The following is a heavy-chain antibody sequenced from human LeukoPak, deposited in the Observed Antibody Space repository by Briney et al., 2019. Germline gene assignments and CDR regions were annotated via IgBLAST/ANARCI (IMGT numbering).Heavy chain of an antibody. J-gene: IGHJ5*02. V-gene: IGHV3-30*02. CDR3: AKDLGWFDP. Sequence: PGGSLRLSCAASGLTFSSYGMHWVRQAPGKGLEWVAVIWYDGSNKYYADSVKGRFTISRDNSKNTLYLQMNSLRAEDTAVYYCAKDLGWFDPWGQGTLVTVSS. CDR1: GLTFSSYG. CDR2: IWYDGSNK.